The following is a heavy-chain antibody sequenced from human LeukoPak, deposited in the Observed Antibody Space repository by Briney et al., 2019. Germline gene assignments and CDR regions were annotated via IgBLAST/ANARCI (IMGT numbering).Heavy chain of an antibody. V-gene: IGHV3-21*01. J-gene: IGHJ4*02. D-gene: IGHD2-8*01. Sequence: PGGSLRLSCAASGFTFSTYTMNWVRQAPGKGLEWVSSISSSSSYIYYVDSVKGRFTISRDNAKNSLYLQMNSLRAEDTAVYYCARVRSKWAFDYWGQGTLVTVSS. CDR2: ISSSSSYI. CDR3: ARVRSKWAFDY. CDR1: GFTFSTYT.